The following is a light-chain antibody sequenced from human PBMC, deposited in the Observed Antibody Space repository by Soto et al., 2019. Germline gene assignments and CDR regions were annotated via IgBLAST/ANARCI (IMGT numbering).Light chain of an antibody. Sequence: EFVLTESPGTLSLSPGERATLSCSASHSVSSRYLAWYQQKPGQAPRLLIYGASNRATGIPDRFSGSGSGTDFTLTISRLEPEDFAVYSCQQYVTSSPRTFGQGTKVDIK. CDR3: QQYVTSSPRT. V-gene: IGKV3-20*01. CDR1: HSVSSRY. J-gene: IGKJ1*01. CDR2: GAS.